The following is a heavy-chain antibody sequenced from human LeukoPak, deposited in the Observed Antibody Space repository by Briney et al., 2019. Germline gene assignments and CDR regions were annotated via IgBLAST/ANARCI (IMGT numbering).Heavy chain of an antibody. CDR1: GGSISSYY. CDR3: ARVNSVRGYSYGYFDY. V-gene: IGHV4-59*01. J-gene: IGHJ4*02. D-gene: IGHD5-18*01. Sequence: SETLSLTCTVSGGSISSYYWSWIRQPPGQGLERIGYIYYSRSTNYNPSLKSRVTISVDASKNQFSLKLSSVTAADTAVYYCARVNSVRGYSYGYFDYWGQGTLVTVSS. CDR2: IYYSRST.